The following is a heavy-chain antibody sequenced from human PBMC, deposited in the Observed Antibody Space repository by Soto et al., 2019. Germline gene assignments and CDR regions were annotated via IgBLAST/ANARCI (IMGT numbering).Heavy chain of an antibody. CDR1: GFTFSDNY. J-gene: IGHJ6*02. Sequence: QVQLVESGGDLVKPGGSLRLSCAASGFTFSDNYMSWIRQAPGKGLEWVSYISGSSGYTNYADSVKGRFTISRDNAKNALYLQMNSLRAEDTAVYYCARDRSGAEVYARDVWGQGTTVTVSS. CDR3: ARDRSGAEVYARDV. CDR2: ISGSSGYT. V-gene: IGHV3-11*05. D-gene: IGHD2-15*01.